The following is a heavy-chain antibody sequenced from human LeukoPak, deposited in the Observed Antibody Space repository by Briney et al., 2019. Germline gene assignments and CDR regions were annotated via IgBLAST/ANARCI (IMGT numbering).Heavy chain of an antibody. CDR2: IYYSGST. D-gene: IGHD6-13*01. CDR1: GGSIRSFY. CDR3: ARVGPSSSLDY. V-gene: IGHV4-59*01. J-gene: IGHJ4*02. Sequence: PSETLSLTCTVSGGSIRSFYWSWIRQPPGKGLEWIGYIYYSGSTNYNPSLKSRVTISVDTSKNQFSLKLSSVTAADTAVYYCARVGPSSSLDYWGQGTLVTVSS.